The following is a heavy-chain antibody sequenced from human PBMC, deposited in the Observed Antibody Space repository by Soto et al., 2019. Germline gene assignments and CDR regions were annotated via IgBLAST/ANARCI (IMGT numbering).Heavy chain of an antibody. CDR3: ARDQDSSSWYYYYYGMDV. Sequence: EVQLVESGGGLVKPGGSLRLSCAASGFTFSSYSMNWVRQAPGKGLEWVSSISSSSSYIYYSDSVKGRFTISRDNAKNSLYLQSNSFRSEYTAVYYCARDQDSSSWYYYYYGMDVWGQGTTVTVSS. J-gene: IGHJ6*02. CDR2: ISSSSSYI. V-gene: IGHV3-21*01. CDR1: GFTFSSYS. D-gene: IGHD6-6*01.